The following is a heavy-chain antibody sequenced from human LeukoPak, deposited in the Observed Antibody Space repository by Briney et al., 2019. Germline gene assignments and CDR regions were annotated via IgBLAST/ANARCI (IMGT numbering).Heavy chain of an antibody. Sequence: GGSLRLSCAASGSTFSSYAMSWVRQAPGKGLEWVSAISGSGGSTYYADSVKGRFTISRDNSKNTLYLQMNSLRAEDTAVYYCAKDQGYSSSWFDYWGQGTLVTVSS. D-gene: IGHD6-13*01. J-gene: IGHJ4*02. CDR2: ISGSGGST. V-gene: IGHV3-23*01. CDR3: AKDQGYSSSWFDY. CDR1: GSTFSSYA.